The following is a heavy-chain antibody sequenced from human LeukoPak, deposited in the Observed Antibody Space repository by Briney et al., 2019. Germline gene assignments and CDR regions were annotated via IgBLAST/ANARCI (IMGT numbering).Heavy chain of an antibody. D-gene: IGHD1-1*01. CDR3: VKDVNWSTY. Sequence: GGSLRLSCAASGFTFSSYAMIWVRQAPGKGLEWVSVISGNGDTTYYADSVKGRFTISRDNSRNTVFLQMNSLRGDDTAVYYCVKDVNWSTYWGQGTLVTVSS. V-gene: IGHV3-23*01. CDR1: GFTFSSYA. CDR2: ISGNGDTT. J-gene: IGHJ4*02.